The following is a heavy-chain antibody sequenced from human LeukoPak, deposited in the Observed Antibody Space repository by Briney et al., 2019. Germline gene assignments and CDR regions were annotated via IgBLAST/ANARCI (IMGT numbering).Heavy chain of an antibody. J-gene: IGHJ4*02. CDR2: ISYDGSNK. V-gene: IGHV3-30*18. D-gene: IGHD3-16*01. CDR3: AKDGTWGLNTIDY. Sequence: PGRSLRPSCAASGFTFSSYGMHWVRQAPGKGLEWVAVISYDGSNKYYADSVKGRFTISRDNSKNTLYLQMNSLRAEDTAVYYCAKDGTWGLNTIDYWGQGTLVTVSS. CDR1: GFTFSSYG.